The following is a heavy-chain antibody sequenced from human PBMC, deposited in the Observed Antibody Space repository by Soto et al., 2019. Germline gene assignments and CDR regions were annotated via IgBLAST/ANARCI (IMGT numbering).Heavy chain of an antibody. CDR2: ISYDGSNK. V-gene: IGHV3-30-3*01. CDR1: GFTFSSYA. Sequence: SLRLSCAASGFTFSSYAMHWVRQAPGKGLEWVAVISYDGSNKYYADSVKGRFTISRDNSKNTLYLQMNSLRAEDTAVYYCAKDQDYYYDSSGYSAGYYYGMDVWGQGTTVTVSS. D-gene: IGHD3-22*01. CDR3: AKDQDYYYDSSGYSAGYYYGMDV. J-gene: IGHJ6*02.